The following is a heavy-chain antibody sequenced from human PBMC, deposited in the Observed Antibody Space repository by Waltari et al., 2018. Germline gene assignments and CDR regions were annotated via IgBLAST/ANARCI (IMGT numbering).Heavy chain of an antibody. CDR2: MGGSASGK. CDR1: GFTFRRFS. V-gene: IGHV3-21*03. D-gene: IGHD3-10*01. J-gene: IGHJ4*02. CDR3: ARDLLWFGSGDY. Sequence: QLLQSGGCFAEPGGSLRVSCAASGFTFRRFSMSWFRQSPGRGLEWVGAMGGSASGKYYADSVKGRFTIPRDNAKNSLYLQMNSLRAEDTAVYYCARDLLWFGSGDYWGQGTLVTVSS.